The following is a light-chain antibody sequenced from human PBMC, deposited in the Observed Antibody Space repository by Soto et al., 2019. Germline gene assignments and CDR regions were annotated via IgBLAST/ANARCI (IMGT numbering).Light chain of an antibody. CDR3: GSYTISSLV. CDR1: SSDIGSYNS. V-gene: IGLV2-14*01. CDR2: DVS. J-gene: IGLJ2*01. Sequence: QSALTQPASVSGSPGQSITISCTGTSSDIGSYNSVSWYQQHPGKAPKLMIYDVSHRPSGVSNRFSGSKSGKTASLTISGLQAEDEADYYCGSYTISSLVFGGGTKLTVL.